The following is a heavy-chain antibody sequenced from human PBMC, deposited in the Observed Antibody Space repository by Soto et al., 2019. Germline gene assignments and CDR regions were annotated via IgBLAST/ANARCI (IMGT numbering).Heavy chain of an antibody. CDR3: ARDGIKGDYYYYYGMDV. CDR2: ISAYNGNT. J-gene: IGHJ6*02. V-gene: IGHV1-18*04. D-gene: IGHD1-1*01. CDR1: GYTFTSYC. Sequence: ASVKVSCKASGYTFTSYCISWVRQAPGQGLEWMGWISAYNGNTNYAQKLQGRVTMTTDTSTSTAYMERRSLRSDDTAVYYCARDGIKGDYYYYYGMDVWGQGTTVTVLL.